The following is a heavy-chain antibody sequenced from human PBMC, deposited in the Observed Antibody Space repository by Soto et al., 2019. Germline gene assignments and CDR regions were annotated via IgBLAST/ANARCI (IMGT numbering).Heavy chain of an antibody. CDR1: GGSISSGGYY. CDR2: TYYSGST. Sequence: PSETLSLTCTVSGGSISSGGYYWSWIRQHPGKGLEWIGYTYYSGSTYYNPSLKSRVTISVDTSKNQFSLKLSSVTAADTAVYYCARVAITGTTIDYWGQGTLVTVSS. D-gene: IGHD1-7*01. J-gene: IGHJ4*02. V-gene: IGHV4-31*03. CDR3: ARVAITGTTIDY.